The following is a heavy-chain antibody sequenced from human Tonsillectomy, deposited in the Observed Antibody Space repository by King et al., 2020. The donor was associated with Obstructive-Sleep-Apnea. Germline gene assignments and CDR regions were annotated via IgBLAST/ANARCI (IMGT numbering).Heavy chain of an antibody. CDR2: INSDGSSP. CDR3: ARAVDYAFDAFDI. Sequence: VQLVESGGGLVRPGGSLRLSCAASGFTFSRHWMHWVRQAPGKGLVWVSRINSDGSSPSYADSVKGRFTISRDNAKNTLYLQMNSLKAEDTAVYFCARAVDYAFDAFDIWGQGTMVTVSS. V-gene: IGHV3-74*01. J-gene: IGHJ3*02. CDR1: GFTFSRHW. D-gene: IGHD4-17*01.